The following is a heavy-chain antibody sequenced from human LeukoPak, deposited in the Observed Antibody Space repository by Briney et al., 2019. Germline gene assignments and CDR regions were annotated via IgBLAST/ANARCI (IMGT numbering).Heavy chain of an antibody. V-gene: IGHV3-30-3*01. CDR2: ISYDGSNK. D-gene: IGHD6-19*01. CDR3: ARGDSSGWYYFDY. J-gene: IGHJ4*02. CDR1: GFTFSSHA. Sequence: SGGSLRLSCAASGFTFSSHAMHWVRQAPGKGLEWVAVISYDGSNKYYADSVKGRFTISRDNSKNTLYLQMNSLRAEDTAVYYCARGDSSGWYYFDYWGQGTLVTVSS.